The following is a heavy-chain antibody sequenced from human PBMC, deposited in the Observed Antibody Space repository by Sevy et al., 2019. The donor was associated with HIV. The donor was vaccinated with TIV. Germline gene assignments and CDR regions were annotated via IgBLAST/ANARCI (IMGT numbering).Heavy chain of an antibody. CDR2: LYHDGST. D-gene: IGHD3-22*01. J-gene: IGHJ4*02. Sequence: SETLSLTCAVSGYSINSGYYWGWIRQPPGKGLEWIGSLYHDGSTSFKPSLKSRVTISVDTSKNQFSLKLTSVTAADTAVYYCARGGYYDTSGYYSRYFDYWGQGTLVTVSS. CDR3: ARGGYYDTSGYYSRYFDY. CDR1: GYSINSGYY. V-gene: IGHV4-38-2*01.